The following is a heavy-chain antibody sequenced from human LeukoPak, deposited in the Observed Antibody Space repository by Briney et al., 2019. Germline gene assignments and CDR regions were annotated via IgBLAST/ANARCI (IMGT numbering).Heavy chain of an antibody. CDR1: EFTSNY. CDR2: INPNGWST. J-gene: IGHJ4*02. V-gene: IGHV1-46*01. D-gene: IGHD1-26*01. CDR3: ARTRASWDFDY. Sequence: AASVTVSCTASEFTSNYMHWVRQAPGQGLEWMGIINPNGWSTKYAQQFQGRVTMTWDTSTSTVYMELSSLRSEDTAVYYCARTRASWDFDYWGQGTLVTVSS.